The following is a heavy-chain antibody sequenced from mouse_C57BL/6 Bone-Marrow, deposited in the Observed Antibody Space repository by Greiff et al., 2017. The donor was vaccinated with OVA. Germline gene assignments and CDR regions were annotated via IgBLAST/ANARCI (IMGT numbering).Heavy chain of an antibody. CDR1: GFSLTSYG. CDR2: IWSGGST. D-gene: IGHD1-1*01. J-gene: IGHJ4*01. CDR3: AKKGHYYGSFYAMDY. V-gene: IGHV2-4*01. Sequence: QVQLKESGPGLVQPSQSLSITCTVSGFSLTSYGVHWVRQPPGTGLEWLGVIWSGGSTDYNAAFISRLSISKDNSKSQVFFKMNSLQADDTAIYYCAKKGHYYGSFYAMDYWGQGTSVTVSS.